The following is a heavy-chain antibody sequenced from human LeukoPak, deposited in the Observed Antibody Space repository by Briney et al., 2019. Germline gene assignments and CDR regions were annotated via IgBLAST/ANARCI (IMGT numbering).Heavy chain of an antibody. CDR1: GFTFSSYW. V-gene: IGHV3-7*01. CDR3: ARDGYSSTPHYYYYMDV. J-gene: IGHJ6*03. Sequence: RGSLRLSCAASGFTFSSYWMSWVRQAPGKGLEWVANIKQDGSEKYYVDSVKGRFTISRDNAKNSLYLQMNSLRAEDTAVYYCARDGYSSTPHYYYYMDVWGKGTTVTVSS. D-gene: IGHD6-13*01. CDR2: IKQDGSEK.